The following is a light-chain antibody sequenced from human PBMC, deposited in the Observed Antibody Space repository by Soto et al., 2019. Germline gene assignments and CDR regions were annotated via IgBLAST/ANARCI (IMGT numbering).Light chain of an antibody. CDR3: SSYRSSSAPVV. Sequence: QSALTQPASVSGSPGQSITISCTGTSSDVGFYNFVSWYQQNPGKAPKLLIFEVSHRPSGVSDRFSGSKSANTASLTISGLQAEDEADYYCSSYRSSSAPVVFGGGTKVTVL. J-gene: IGLJ3*02. CDR1: SSDVGFYNF. V-gene: IGLV2-14*01. CDR2: EVS.